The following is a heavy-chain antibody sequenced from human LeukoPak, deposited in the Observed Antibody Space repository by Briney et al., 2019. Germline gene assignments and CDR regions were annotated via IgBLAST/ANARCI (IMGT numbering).Heavy chain of an antibody. CDR3: ARGYYDSSGYYGYYFDY. D-gene: IGHD3-22*01. V-gene: IGHV3-21*04. J-gene: IGHJ4*02. CDR1: GFTFSSYS. CDR2: ISSSSRYI. Sequence: GGSLGLSCAASGFTFSSYSMNWARQAPGKGLEWVSSISSSSRYIYYADSVKGRFTISRDNAKNSLYLQMNSLRAEDTAVYYCARGYYDSSGYYGYYFDYWGQGTLVTVSS.